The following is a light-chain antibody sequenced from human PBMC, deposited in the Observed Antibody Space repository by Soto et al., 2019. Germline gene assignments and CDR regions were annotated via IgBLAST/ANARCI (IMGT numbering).Light chain of an antibody. CDR2: AAS. J-gene: IGKJ3*01. V-gene: IGKV1-12*01. CDR1: QGITTW. CDR3: QQTNSFPFT. Sequence: DIQMTQSPSSVSAAVGDRVTITCRASQGITTWLAWYQQKPGKAPKLLMYAASSLHSGVPSRFSGSGSGTDFTLTITNLQPEDFATYYCQQTNSFPFTFGPGTKMDIK.